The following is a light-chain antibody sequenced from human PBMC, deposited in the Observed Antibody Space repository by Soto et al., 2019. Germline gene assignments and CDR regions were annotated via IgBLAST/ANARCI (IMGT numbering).Light chain of an antibody. CDR3: QQNNNWPRT. J-gene: IGKJ1*01. Sequence: IVMTQSPATLSVSPGERATLSCRAGQTIYSNVAWFQQKPGQAPRLLIYGASTRASGIPTRFVGSGSGTAFTLTISSLQSEDFAVYYCQQNNNWPRTFGQGTKVDIK. CDR1: QTIYSN. CDR2: GAS. V-gene: IGKV3-15*01.